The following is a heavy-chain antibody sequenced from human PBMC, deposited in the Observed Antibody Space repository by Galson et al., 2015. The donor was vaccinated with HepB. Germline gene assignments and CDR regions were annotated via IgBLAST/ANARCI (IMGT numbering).Heavy chain of an antibody. CDR1: GFTFSSYG. Sequence: SLRLSCAASGFTFSSYGMHWVRQAPGKGLEWVAVISYDGSNKYYADYVKGRFTISRDNSKNTLYLQMNSLRAEDTAVYYCAKDLAAAGFDYWGQETLVTVSS. D-gene: IGHD6-13*01. V-gene: IGHV3-30*18. J-gene: IGHJ4*02. CDR3: AKDLAAAGFDY. CDR2: ISYDGSNK.